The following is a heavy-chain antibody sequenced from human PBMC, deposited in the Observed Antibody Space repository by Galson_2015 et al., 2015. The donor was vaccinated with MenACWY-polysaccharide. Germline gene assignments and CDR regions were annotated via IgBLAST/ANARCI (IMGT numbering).Heavy chain of an antibody. CDR1: GYTFTSYG. V-gene: IGHV1-18*01. J-gene: IGHJ4*02. CDR3: ARDLGIAAAGNSFDY. D-gene: IGHD6-13*01. Sequence: SVKVSCKASGYTFTSYGISWVRQAPGQGLEWMGWISAYNGNTNYAQKLQGRVTITTDTSTTTAYMELRSLRSDDTAVYYCARDLGIAAAGNSFDYWGQGTLVTVSS. CDR2: ISAYNGNT.